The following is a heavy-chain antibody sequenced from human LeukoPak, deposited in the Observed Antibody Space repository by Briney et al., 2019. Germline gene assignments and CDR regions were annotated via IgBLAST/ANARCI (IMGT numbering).Heavy chain of an antibody. V-gene: IGHV3-74*01. J-gene: IGHJ4*02. Sequence: GGCLRLSCAVSGLTFSTSWIDSVRQAPGRGLVWVSPINKDGSTTTHADSVKGRFTNSRDKAKHTLYLQMNSLRAEGTAVYYCATIATPPHYWRRGTLVGDCS. CDR3: ATIATPPHY. CDR1: GLTFSTSW. CDR2: INKDGSTT. D-gene: IGHD2-21*01.